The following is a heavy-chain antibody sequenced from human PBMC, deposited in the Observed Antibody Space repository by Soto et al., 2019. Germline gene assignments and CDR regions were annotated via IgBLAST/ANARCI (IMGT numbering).Heavy chain of an antibody. V-gene: IGHV3-9*01. D-gene: IGHD5-18*01. Sequence: PGGSLRLSCAASGFTFDDYAMRWVRQAPGKGLEWVSGISWNSGSIGYADSVKGRFTISRDNAKNSLYLQMNSLRAEDTALYYCAKAVGSYGNFDYWGQGTLVTVSS. CDR3: AKAVGSYGNFDY. J-gene: IGHJ4*02. CDR1: GFTFDDYA. CDR2: ISWNSGSI.